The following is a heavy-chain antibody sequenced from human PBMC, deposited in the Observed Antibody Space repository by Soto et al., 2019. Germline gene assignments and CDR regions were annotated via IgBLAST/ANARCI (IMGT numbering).Heavy chain of an antibody. CDR3: ARARPAAAIYHAMDV. V-gene: IGHV1-18*04. CDR2: TSASNGNT. J-gene: IGHJ6*02. Sequence: ASVKVSCKASGYTFTSYGFSWVRQAPGQGLEWVGWTSASNGNTDYAQKFKGRVTMTTDTSRNTAYMELRSLTSDDTAVYFCARARPAAAIYHAMDVWGQGTTVTVSS. CDR1: GYTFTSYG. D-gene: IGHD6-13*01.